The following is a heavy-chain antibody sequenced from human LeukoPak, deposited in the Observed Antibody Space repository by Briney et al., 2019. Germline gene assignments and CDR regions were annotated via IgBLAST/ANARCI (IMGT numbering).Heavy chain of an antibody. Sequence: SETLSLTCAVYGGSFSGYYWSWIRQPPGKGLEWIGEINHSGSTNYNPSLKSRVTISVNTSQNQFSLKLSSVTAADTAVYYCARGVNYYDYVWGSYRLFDYWGQGTLVTVSS. V-gene: IGHV4-34*01. CDR3: ARGVNYYDYVWGSYRLFDY. D-gene: IGHD3-16*02. J-gene: IGHJ4*02. CDR1: GGSFSGYY. CDR2: INHSGST.